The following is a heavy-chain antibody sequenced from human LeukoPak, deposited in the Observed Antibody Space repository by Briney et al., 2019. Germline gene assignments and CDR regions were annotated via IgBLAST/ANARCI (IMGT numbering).Heavy chain of an antibody. CDR3: ARRVDYYGSGSYYFDY. J-gene: IGHJ4*02. Sequence: SETLSLTCTVSGGSISSTNYYWGWIRQPPGKGLEWIGSIYYSGSTYYNPSLKSRVTISVDTSKIQFSLRLSSVTAADTAVYYCARRVDYYGSGSYYFDYWGQGTLVTVSS. V-gene: IGHV4-39*01. CDR2: IYYSGST. D-gene: IGHD3-10*01. CDR1: GGSISSTNYY.